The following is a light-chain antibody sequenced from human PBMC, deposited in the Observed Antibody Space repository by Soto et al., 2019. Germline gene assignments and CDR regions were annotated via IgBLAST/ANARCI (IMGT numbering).Light chain of an antibody. V-gene: IGLV1-40*01. CDR3: QSYDSSLSGWL. Sequence: QSVLTQPPSVSGAPGQRVTISCTGSSSNIWAGYNVHWYQQVPGTAPKLLIYGDSNRHSGVPDRFSGSKSGTSASLAITGLQAEDEADYYCQSYDSSLSGWLFGGGTKLTVL. J-gene: IGLJ3*02. CDR2: GDS. CDR1: SSNIWAGYN.